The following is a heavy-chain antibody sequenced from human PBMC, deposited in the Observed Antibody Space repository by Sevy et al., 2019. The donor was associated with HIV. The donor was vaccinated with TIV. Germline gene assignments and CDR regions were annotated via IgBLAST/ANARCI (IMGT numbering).Heavy chain of an antibody. CDR1: GFTFSSYS. CDR3: ARDLKYGVMSWDFDY. Sequence: GGSLRLSCAASGFTFSSYSMNWVRQAPGKGLEWVSSISSSSSYIYYADSVKGRFTISRDNAKNSLYLQMNSLRVEDTAVYYCARDLKYGVMSWDFDYWGQGTLVTVSS. D-gene: IGHD2-8*01. V-gene: IGHV3-21*01. CDR2: ISSSSSYI. J-gene: IGHJ4*02.